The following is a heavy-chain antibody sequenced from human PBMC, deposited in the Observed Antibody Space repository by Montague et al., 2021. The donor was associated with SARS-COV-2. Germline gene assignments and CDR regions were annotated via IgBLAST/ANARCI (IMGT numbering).Heavy chain of an antibody. Sequence: SETLSLTYTVSGGSISGYYWSWIRQPPGKGLERIGYIYYSGSTKXNPFLESRVTVSVDRSKNQVSLKLSSVTAADTAVYYCARLLRSCTNGVCRTYYYYAMDVWGQGTTVTVSS. CDR3: ARLLRSCTNGVCRTYYYYAMDV. J-gene: IGHJ6*02. CDR2: IYYSGST. CDR1: GGSISGYY. V-gene: IGHV4-59*01. D-gene: IGHD2-8*01.